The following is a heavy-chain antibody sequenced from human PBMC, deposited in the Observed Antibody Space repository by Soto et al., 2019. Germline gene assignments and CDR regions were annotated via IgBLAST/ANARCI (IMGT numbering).Heavy chain of an antibody. CDR2: FSLSGTT. V-gene: IGHV4-4*07. D-gene: IGHD2-8*02. Sequence: PSETLSLTCTVSGASITGSSYWSWIRQPAGKGLEWIGRFSLSGTTNYNPSLRSRVTMSADVSKNQFSLRLTSVTAADTALYYCARGMTPPGAPAWYYFDSWGQGTLVTVSP. J-gene: IGHJ4*02. CDR1: GASITGSSY. CDR3: ARGMTPPGAPAWYYFDS.